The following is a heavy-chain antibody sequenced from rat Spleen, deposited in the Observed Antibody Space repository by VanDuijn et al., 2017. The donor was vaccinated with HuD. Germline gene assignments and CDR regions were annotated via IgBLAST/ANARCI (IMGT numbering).Heavy chain of an antibody. CDR3: TRDGQLYLYVMDA. CDR1: GFSLTSYN. Sequence: QVQVKESGPGLVQPSQTLSLTCTVSGFSLTSYNVHWVRQPPGKGLEWMGRMRYNGDTSYNSALKSRLSISRDTSKNQVFLKMNSLQTDDTGTYYCTRDGQLYLYVMDAWGQGASVTVSS. CDR2: MRYNGDT. D-gene: IGHD1-2*01. V-gene: IGHV2-63*01. J-gene: IGHJ4*01.